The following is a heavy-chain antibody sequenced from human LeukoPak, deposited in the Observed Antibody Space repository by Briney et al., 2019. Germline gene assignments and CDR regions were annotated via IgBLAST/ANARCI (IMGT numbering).Heavy chain of an antibody. D-gene: IGHD5-24*01. V-gene: IGHV3-21*01. CDR2: ITSSSIYI. CDR1: GFTFSSYT. Sequence: TGGSLRLSCAASGFTFSSYTMNWVRQAPGKGLEWVSSITSSSIYIYYADSEKGRFTISRDNAKNSLYLQMNSLRAEDTAIYYCARATSGIRDGYNWHFDYWGQGTLVTVSS. CDR3: ARATSGIRDGYNWHFDY. J-gene: IGHJ4*02.